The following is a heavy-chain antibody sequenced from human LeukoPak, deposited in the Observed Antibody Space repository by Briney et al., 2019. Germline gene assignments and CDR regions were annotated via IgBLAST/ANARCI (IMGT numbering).Heavy chain of an antibody. CDR2: IYPGDSDT. Sequence: GESLKISCKGSGYSFTSYWIGWVRQMPGKGLEWMGIIYPGDSDTRYSPSFQGQVTISADKSISTAYLQWSSLKASDTAMYYCARLIVAAGTNYYYYMDVWGKGTTVTISS. J-gene: IGHJ6*03. CDR3: ARLIVAAGTNYYYYMDV. CDR1: GYSFTSYW. D-gene: IGHD6-13*01. V-gene: IGHV5-51*01.